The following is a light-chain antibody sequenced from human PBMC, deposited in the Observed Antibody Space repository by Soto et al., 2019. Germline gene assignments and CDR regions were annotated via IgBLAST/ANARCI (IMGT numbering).Light chain of an antibody. Sequence: VMTQSPATLSVSPGERATLSCRASQSVSSNLAWYQQKPGQAPRLLIYGASTLQSGVPSRFSGSGSGTDFTLTISSLQPEDFATYYCQQLNSYPIAFGQGTRLEIK. J-gene: IGKJ5*01. CDR2: GAS. CDR1: QSVSSN. CDR3: QQLNSYPIA. V-gene: IGKV3-15*01.